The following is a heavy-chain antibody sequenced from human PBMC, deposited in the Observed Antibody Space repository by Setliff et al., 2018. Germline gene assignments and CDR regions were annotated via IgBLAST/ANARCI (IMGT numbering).Heavy chain of an antibody. Sequence: SETLSLTCTVSGGSISSGSYYWSWIRQPAGKGLEWIGHIYTSGSTNYNPSLKSRVTISVDTSKNQFSLKLSSVTAADTAVYYCARHVLGQQLVYNWFDPWGQGTLVTVS. CDR2: IYTSGST. CDR1: GGSISSGSYY. D-gene: IGHD6-13*01. V-gene: IGHV4-61*09. J-gene: IGHJ5*02. CDR3: ARHVLGQQLVYNWFDP.